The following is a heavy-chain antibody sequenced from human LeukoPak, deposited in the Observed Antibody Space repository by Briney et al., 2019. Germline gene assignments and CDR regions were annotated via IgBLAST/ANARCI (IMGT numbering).Heavy chain of an antibody. CDR3: AANTPRVVREDAFDI. V-gene: IGHV1-58*02. CDR1: GFTFTSSA. CDR2: IVVGSGNT. D-gene: IGHD2-21*01. J-gene: IGHJ3*02. Sequence: SVKVSCKASGFTFTSSAMQWVRQARGRRLEWIGWIVVGSGNTNYAQNFQERVTITRDMSTSTAYMELSSLRSEDTAVYYCAANTPRVVREDAFDIWGQGTMVTVSS.